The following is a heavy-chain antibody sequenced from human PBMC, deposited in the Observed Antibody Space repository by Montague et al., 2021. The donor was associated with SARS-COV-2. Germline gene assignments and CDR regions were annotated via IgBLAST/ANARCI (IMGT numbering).Heavy chain of an antibody. CDR2: LYSGGDT. D-gene: IGHD3-10*01. J-gene: IGHJ4*02. CDR3: TRGRGYTAPIDD. V-gene: IGHV3-53*01. Sequence: SLRLSCAASEFTISANYMNWVRQAPGKGLEWVSVLYSGGDTYYADSVKGRFTISRGNSKNTLYLQMNTLRADDTAVYYCTRGRGYTAPIDDWGQGTLVTVSS. CDR1: EFTISANY.